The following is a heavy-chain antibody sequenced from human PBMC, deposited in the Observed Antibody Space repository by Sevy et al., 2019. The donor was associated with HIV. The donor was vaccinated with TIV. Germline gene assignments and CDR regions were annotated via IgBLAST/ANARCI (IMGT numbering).Heavy chain of an antibody. CDR2: TYSRSKWYN. CDR3: ARSPTTSSWHRLPPNWFDP. CDR1: GDSVSSNSAA. D-gene: IGHD6-13*01. J-gene: IGHJ5*02. V-gene: IGHV6-1*01. Sequence: SQTFSLTCAISGDSVSSNSAAWNWIRQSPSRALEWLGRTYSRSKWYNDYAVSVKSRITINPDTSKNQFSLQLNSVTPEDTAAYHCARSPTTSSWHRLPPNWFDPWGQGTLVTVSS.